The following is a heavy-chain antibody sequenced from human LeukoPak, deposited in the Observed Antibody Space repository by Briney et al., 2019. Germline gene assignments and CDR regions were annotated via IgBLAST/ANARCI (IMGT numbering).Heavy chain of an antibody. J-gene: IGHJ5*02. CDR2: INHSGST. Sequence: PSETLSLTCAVYGGSFSGYYSSWIRQPPGKGLEWIGEINHSGSTNYNPSLKSRVTISVDTSKNQFSLKLSSVTAADTAVYYCARASAPYSSSWYRPGFDPWGQGTLVTVSS. D-gene: IGHD6-13*01. CDR1: GGSFSGYY. V-gene: IGHV4-34*01. CDR3: ARASAPYSSSWYRPGFDP.